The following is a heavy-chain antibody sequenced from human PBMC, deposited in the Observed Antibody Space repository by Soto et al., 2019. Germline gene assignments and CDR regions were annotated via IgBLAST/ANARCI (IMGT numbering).Heavy chain of an antibody. Sequence: PGGSLRLSCTASGFTFGDYAMSWFRQAPGKGLEWVGFIRSKAYGGITEYAASVKGRFTISRDDSKSIAYLQMNSLKTEDTAVYYCTRVAVAAPRYYYYGMDVWGQGTTVTVSS. CDR1: GFTFGDYA. CDR2: IRSKAYGGIT. CDR3: TRVAVAAPRYYYYGMDV. D-gene: IGHD6-19*01. J-gene: IGHJ6*02. V-gene: IGHV3-49*03.